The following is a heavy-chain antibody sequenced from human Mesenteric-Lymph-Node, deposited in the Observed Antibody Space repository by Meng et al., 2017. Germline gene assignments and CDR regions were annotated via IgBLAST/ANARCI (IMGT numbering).Heavy chain of an antibody. Sequence: QGARSEAGLEPGSAGVSLPLHFPSPGGSISSSNLWGWVRQPPGKGLEWMGEIYHGGNTNYNPSLKSRVTISVDKSKNQFSLKLSSVTAADTAVYYCARERRHWYGSGSFDFWGQGTLVTVSS. D-gene: IGHD3-10*01. V-gene: IGHV4-4*02. CDR3: ARERRHWYGSGSFDF. CDR1: GGSISSSNL. J-gene: IGHJ4*02. CDR2: IYHGGNT.